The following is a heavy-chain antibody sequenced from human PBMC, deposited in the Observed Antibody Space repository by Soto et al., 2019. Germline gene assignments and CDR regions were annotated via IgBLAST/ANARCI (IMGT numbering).Heavy chain of an antibody. CDR2: ISGSDGST. CDR3: EKSDGSNWYDYFDY. Sequence: PGRSLRLSWAASVFTFSTYAMSWVRQPPGKGLEWVSAISGSDGSTYYADSVKGRFTISRDNSKNTLYPQMNSLRAEDTALYFREKSDGSNWYDYFDYWGQGILVTVSS. CDR1: VFTFSTYA. J-gene: IGHJ4*02. D-gene: IGHD6-13*01. V-gene: IGHV3-23*01.